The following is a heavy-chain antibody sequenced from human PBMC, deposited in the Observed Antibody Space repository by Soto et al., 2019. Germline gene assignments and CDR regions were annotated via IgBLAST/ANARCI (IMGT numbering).Heavy chain of an antibody. Sequence: ASVKVSCKASGYTFTSYGISWVRQAPGQGLEWMGWISAYNGNTNYAQKLQGRVTMTTDTSTSTAYMELRSLRSDDTAVYYCAREVCSSSAGRYYYGMDVWGQGTTVTVSS. CDR2: ISAYNGNT. D-gene: IGHD6-6*01. CDR1: GYTFTSYG. CDR3: AREVCSSSAGRYYYGMDV. J-gene: IGHJ6*02. V-gene: IGHV1-18*01.